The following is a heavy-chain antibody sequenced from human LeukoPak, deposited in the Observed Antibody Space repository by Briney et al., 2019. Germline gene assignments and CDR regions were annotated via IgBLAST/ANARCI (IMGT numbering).Heavy chain of an antibody. CDR1: GFTFSSYA. D-gene: IGHD3-10*01. CDR3: VKDAAGSQVRGVMNY. J-gene: IGHJ4*02. CDR2: ISVSGGST. V-gene: IGHV3-23*01. Sequence: GGSLRLSCAASGFTFSSYAMSWVRQAPGKGLEWVSAISVSGGSTYYADSVKGRFTISRDNSKNTLYLQMNSLRAEDTAVYYCVKDAAGSQVRGVMNYWGQGTLVTVSS.